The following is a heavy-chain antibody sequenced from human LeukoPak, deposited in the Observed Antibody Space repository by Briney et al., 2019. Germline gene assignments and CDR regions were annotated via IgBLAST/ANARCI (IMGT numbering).Heavy chain of an antibody. Sequence: EASVKVSCKASGYTFTGYYIHWVRQAPGQGLEWMGWINPNSGGTNSAQKFQGRVTLTRDTSISTAYLERSSLRSDDTAVYYCARDLGSGWIIVDYWGQGTLVTVSS. V-gene: IGHV1-2*02. D-gene: IGHD6-19*01. CDR1: GYTFTGYY. CDR3: ARDLGSGWIIVDY. CDR2: INPNSGGT. J-gene: IGHJ4*02.